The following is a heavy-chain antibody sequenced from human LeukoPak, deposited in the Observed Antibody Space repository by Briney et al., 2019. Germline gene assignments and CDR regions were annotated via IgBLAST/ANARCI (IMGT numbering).Heavy chain of an antibody. CDR3: ARYYYDSSGYYGYFQH. CDR1: GFTFSSYD. Sequence: GGSLRLSCAASGFTFSSYDMHWVRQAPGKGLEWVSFIRFDGNIKYFADSVKGRFTISRDTSKNTLYLQMNSLRAEDTAVYYCARYYYDSSGYYGYFQHWGQGTLVTVSS. J-gene: IGHJ1*01. V-gene: IGHV3-30*02. CDR2: IRFDGNIK. D-gene: IGHD3-22*01.